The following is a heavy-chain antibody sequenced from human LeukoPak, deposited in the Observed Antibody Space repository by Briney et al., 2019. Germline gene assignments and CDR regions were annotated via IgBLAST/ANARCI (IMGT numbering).Heavy chain of an antibody. CDR2: ISYSATT. J-gene: IGHJ4*02. CDR1: GGSISGDH. V-gene: IGHV4-59*01. Sequence: PSETLSLTCTVPGGSISGDHWSWIRQPPGKGLEWIGYISYSATTNYNPSLKSRVSFSIDTSKNQFSLKLTSVSAADTAVYFCATGHSSGWFDYWGQGTLVSVSS. D-gene: IGHD6-19*01. CDR3: ATGHSSGWFDY.